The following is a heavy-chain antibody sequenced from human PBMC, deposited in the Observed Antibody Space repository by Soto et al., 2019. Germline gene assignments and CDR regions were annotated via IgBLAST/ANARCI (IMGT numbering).Heavy chain of an antibody. V-gene: IGHV3-33*01. Sequence: GGSLRLSCAASGFTFSSYGMHWVRQAPGKGLEWVAVIWYDGSNKYYADSVKGRFTISRDNSKNTLYLQMNSLRAEDTAVYYCARESTWDTAMVNPYFDYWGQGTLVTVSS. CDR2: IWYDGSNK. J-gene: IGHJ4*02. CDR1: GFTFSSYG. D-gene: IGHD5-18*01. CDR3: ARESTWDTAMVNPYFDY.